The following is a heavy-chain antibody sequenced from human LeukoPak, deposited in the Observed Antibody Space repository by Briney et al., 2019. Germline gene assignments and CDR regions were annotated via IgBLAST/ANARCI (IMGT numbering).Heavy chain of an antibody. J-gene: IGHJ4*01. D-gene: IGHD2/OR15-2a*01. CDR2: IKPDGSEK. CDR3: LSGAGY. CDR1: RLPFSSYW. V-gene: IGHV3-7*01. Sequence: GGSLRLSCEAFRLPFSSYWMYWVRQAPGKGLEWVASIKPDGSEKYYVESVRGRFTISRDNTRNTFYLQMNSLRVDDRGIYYCLSGAGYWGQGAQVSVSS.